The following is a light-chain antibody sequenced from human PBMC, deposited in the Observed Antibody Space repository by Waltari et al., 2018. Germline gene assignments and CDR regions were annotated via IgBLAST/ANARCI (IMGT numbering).Light chain of an antibody. Sequence: AIQMTQSPSSLSASVGGRVTITCRATQALGSELAWYQQRPGEAPKVLIYGASRLQNGVPSRFSGSGSGTYFTLTISSLQPEDFATYYCLQEYNYPRTFGQGTKVEV. CDR1: QALGSE. CDR3: LQEYNYPRT. J-gene: IGKJ1*01. CDR2: GAS. V-gene: IGKV1-6*01.